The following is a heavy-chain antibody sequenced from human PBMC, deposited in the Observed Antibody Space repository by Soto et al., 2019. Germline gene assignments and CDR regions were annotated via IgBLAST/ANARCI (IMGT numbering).Heavy chain of an antibody. D-gene: IGHD6-19*01. Sequence: SETLSLTCAVSGDSMSSSDYYWGWIRQPPGKGLEWIGSIYYSGSTYYNPSLQSRVAISVDTSKNQFSLKLKSVTAADTAIYYCASRTFNIRTFSSGLKTPSLAYWGQGPPVPAS. CDR3: ASRTFNIRTFSSGLKTPSLAY. J-gene: IGHJ4*02. CDR1: GDSMSSSDYY. V-gene: IGHV4-39*01. CDR2: IYYSGST.